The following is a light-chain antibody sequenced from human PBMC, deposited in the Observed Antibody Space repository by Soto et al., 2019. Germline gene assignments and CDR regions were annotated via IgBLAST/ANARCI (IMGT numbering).Light chain of an antibody. CDR3: SSYSDSSTTVV. Sequence: QSALTQPASVSGSPGQSISISCTGSRSDVATYNYVSWYQQHPGKVPKLMIFDVSNRPSGVSNRFSGSKSGNTASLTISGLQAEDEADYYCSSYSDSSTTVVFGGGTKLTVL. V-gene: IGLV2-14*03. J-gene: IGLJ2*01. CDR1: RSDVATYNY. CDR2: DVS.